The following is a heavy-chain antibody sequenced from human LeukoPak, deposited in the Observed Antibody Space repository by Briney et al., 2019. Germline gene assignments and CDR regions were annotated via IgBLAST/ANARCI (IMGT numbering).Heavy chain of an antibody. J-gene: IGHJ4*02. Sequence: SVKVSCKASGGTFSSYAISWVRQAPGRGLEWMGGIIPIFGTANYAQKFQGRVTITADESTSTAYMELSSLRSEDTAVYYCARDGGEDIVVVPAAIVFDYWGQGTLVTVSS. CDR2: IIPIFGTA. CDR1: GGTFSSYA. D-gene: IGHD2-2*02. CDR3: ARDGGEDIVVVPAAIVFDY. V-gene: IGHV1-69*13.